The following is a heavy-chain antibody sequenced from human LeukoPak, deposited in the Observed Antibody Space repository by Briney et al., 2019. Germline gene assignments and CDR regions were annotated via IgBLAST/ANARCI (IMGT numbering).Heavy chain of an antibody. V-gene: IGHV3-48*04. CDR2: ISSSSSTI. CDR3: ARDLSTAMVMRYYGMDV. D-gene: IGHD5-18*01. Sequence: PGGSLRLSCAASGFTFSSYSMNWVRQAPGKGLEWVSYISSSSSTIYYADSVKGRFTISRDNAKNSLYLQMNSLRAEDTAVYYCARDLSTAMVMRYYGMDVWGQGTTVTVSS. CDR1: GFTFSSYS. J-gene: IGHJ6*02.